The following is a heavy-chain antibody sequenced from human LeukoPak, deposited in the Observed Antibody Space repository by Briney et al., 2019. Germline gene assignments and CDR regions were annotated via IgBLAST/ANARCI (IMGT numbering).Heavy chain of an antibody. Sequence: GGSLRLSCAASGFSFSGYSMSWVRQPPGKGLEWVGFITSKPYGEATHYAASVSGRFTFSRDDSKSVAYLQMNSLKTEDTAVYYCVRHDGMILPVWGQGTLVTVSS. CDR3: VRHDGMILPV. CDR2: ITSKPYGEAT. CDR1: GFSFSGYS. J-gene: IGHJ4*02. V-gene: IGHV3-49*04. D-gene: IGHD3/OR15-3a*01.